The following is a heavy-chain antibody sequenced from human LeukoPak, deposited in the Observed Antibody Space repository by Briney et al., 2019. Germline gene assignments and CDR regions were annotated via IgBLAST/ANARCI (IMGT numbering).Heavy chain of an antibody. Sequence: SQTLSLTCTVSGGSISSGGYYWSWIRQPPGKGLEWIGYIYHSGSTYYNPSLKSRVTISVDRSKNQFSLKLSSVTAADTAVYYCARSEHIAARPDYFDYWSQGTLVTVSS. CDR2: IYHSGST. CDR1: GGSISSGGYY. J-gene: IGHJ4*02. CDR3: ARSEHIAARPDYFDY. D-gene: IGHD6-6*01. V-gene: IGHV4-30-2*01.